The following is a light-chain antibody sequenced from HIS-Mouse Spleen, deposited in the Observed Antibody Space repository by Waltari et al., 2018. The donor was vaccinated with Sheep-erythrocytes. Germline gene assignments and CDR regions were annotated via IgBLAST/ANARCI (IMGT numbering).Light chain of an antibody. Sequence: QSALTQPRSVSGSPGQSVTISCTGTSSDGGGYNYVSWYQQHPGKAPKLMIYDVSKRPSGVPDRFSGSKSGNRASLTISGLQAEHEADYYCCSYAGSYDHVFATGSKVTVL. V-gene: IGLV2-11*01. J-gene: IGLJ1*01. CDR3: CSYAGSYDHV. CDR1: SSDGGGYNY. CDR2: DVS.